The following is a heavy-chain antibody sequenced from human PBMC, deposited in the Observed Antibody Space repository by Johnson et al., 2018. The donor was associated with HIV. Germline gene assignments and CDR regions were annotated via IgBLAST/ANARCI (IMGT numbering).Heavy chain of an antibody. CDR3: ARDSNRYAFDI. J-gene: IGHJ3*02. D-gene: IGHD2-8*01. V-gene: IGHV3-66*01. CDR1: GSTYTDYY. Sequence: VQLVESGGGLGKLGGSLRLSCPASGSTYTDYYTSWTRPAPGKGLEWVSVIYSGGSTAHADYVKGRFTISRDNSKNTLYLQMNSLRAEDTAVYYCARDSNRYAFDIWGQGTMVTVSS. CDR2: IYSGGST.